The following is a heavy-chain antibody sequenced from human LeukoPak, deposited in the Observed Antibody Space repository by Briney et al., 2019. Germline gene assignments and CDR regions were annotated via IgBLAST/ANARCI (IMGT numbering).Heavy chain of an antibody. CDR1: GFNFNDAA. D-gene: IGHD5-24*01. Sequence: GGSLRLSCAASGFNFNDAAMTWVRQAPGKGLEWVSLIASGGRNTYYTDSVRGRFTISRDNSKKTLSLQMNSLRVEDTAIYYCAKDIQLSAWGLGTMVTVSS. J-gene: IGHJ3*01. CDR3: AKDIQLSA. V-gene: IGHV3-23*01. CDR2: IASGGRNT.